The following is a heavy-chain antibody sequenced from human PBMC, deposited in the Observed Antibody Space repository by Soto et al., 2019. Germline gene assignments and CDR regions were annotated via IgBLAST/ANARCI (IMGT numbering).Heavy chain of an antibody. CDR1: GFTFSSYA. D-gene: IGHD3-16*01. Sequence: GGSLRLSCAASGFTFSSYAMSWVRQAPGKGLEWVSASSGSGGRTYYADSVKGRFTISRDNSKNTLYLQMNRLRAEDTAVYYCAKDQEGLLYDYIWASRREYFQHWGQGTLVTVSS. CDR2: SSGSGGRT. CDR3: AKDQEGLLYDYIWASRREYFQH. V-gene: IGHV3-23*01. J-gene: IGHJ1*01.